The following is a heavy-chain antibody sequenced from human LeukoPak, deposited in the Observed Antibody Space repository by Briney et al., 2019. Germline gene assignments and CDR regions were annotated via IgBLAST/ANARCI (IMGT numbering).Heavy chain of an antibody. Sequence: GASVKVSCKASGYTFNTYYMHWLRQAPGQGLEWMGIINPKGGFTTYAQKFQGRVTLTRDTSTSTVYMELSSLRSEDTALYFCARSDSNYVIYFDYWGQGTLVTVSS. CDR3: ARSDSNYVIYFDY. V-gene: IGHV1-46*02. CDR1: GYTFNTYY. CDR2: INPKGGFT. D-gene: IGHD4-4*01. J-gene: IGHJ4*02.